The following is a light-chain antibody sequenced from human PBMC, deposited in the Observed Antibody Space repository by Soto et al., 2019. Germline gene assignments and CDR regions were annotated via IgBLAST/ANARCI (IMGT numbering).Light chain of an antibody. V-gene: IGKV3-20*01. CDR2: GAS. CDR1: QSVSSSY. J-gene: IGKJ1*01. Sequence: EIVLTQSPGTLSLSPGERATLSCRASQSVSSSYLAWYQQKPGQAPRLLIYGASSRATGIPDRFSVSGSGTDFTLTISRLEPEDFAVYYCQQYGSSPRTFGRGTKVEIK. CDR3: QQYGSSPRT.